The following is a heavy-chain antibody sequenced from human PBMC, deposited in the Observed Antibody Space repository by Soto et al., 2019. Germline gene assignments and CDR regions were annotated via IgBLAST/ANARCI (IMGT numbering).Heavy chain of an antibody. J-gene: IGHJ4*02. D-gene: IGHD5-18*01. V-gene: IGHV3-30*18. CDR2: ISYDGSNK. Sequence: GGSLRLSSAASGFTFSSYGMHWVRQAPGKGLEWVAVISYDGSNKYYADSVKGRFTISRDNSKNTLYLQMNSLRAEDTAVYYCAKDLRSGYSYANEIDYWGQGTLVTVSS. CDR3: AKDLRSGYSYANEIDY. CDR1: GFTFSSYG.